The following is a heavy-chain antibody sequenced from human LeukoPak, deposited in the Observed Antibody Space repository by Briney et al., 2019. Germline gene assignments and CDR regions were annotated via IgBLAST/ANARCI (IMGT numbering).Heavy chain of an antibody. CDR1: GFTFSTYN. D-gene: IGHD3-22*01. V-gene: IGHV3-48*01. CDR3: AREIVVVIPHFDY. Sequence: PGGSLRLSCAASGFTFSTYNMNWVRQAPGKGLEWISYISSSSSTIYYADSVKGRFTISRDNAKNSLYLQMNSLRAEDTAVYYCAREIVVVIPHFDYWGQGTLVTVSS. CDR2: ISSSSSTI. J-gene: IGHJ4*02.